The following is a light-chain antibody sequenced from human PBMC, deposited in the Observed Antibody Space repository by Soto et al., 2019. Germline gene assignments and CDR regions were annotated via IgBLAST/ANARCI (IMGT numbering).Light chain of an antibody. Sequence: QSVLTQPSSLSASPGASASLTCTLRSGINVGTYRIYWYQQKPGSPPQYLLRYKSDSDKQQGSGVPSRFSGSKDASANAGILLISGLQSEDEADYYCCSYAGSYTLYVFGTGTKLTVL. CDR1: SGINVGTYR. CDR2: YKSDSDK. CDR3: CSYAGSYTLYV. J-gene: IGLJ1*01. V-gene: IGLV5-45*03.